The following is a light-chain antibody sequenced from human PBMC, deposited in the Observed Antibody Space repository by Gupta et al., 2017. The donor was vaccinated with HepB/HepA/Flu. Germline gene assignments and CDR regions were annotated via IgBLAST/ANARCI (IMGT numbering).Light chain of an antibody. V-gene: IGLV2-14*03. CDR2: DVT. CDR1: SSDVVTYNY. Sequence: QSALTHPASASGSPGQPLTTSCHVTSSDVVTYNYVSWYQQHPGKAPKLMIYDVTNRPSGVSNRFSGSKSDNTASLTISGLQAEDEADYYCSSYTGSSTLVVFGGGTKLTVL. CDR3: SSYTGSSTLVV. J-gene: IGLJ2*01.